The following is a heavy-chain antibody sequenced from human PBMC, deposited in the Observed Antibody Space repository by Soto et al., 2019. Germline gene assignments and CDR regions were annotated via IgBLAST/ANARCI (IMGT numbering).Heavy chain of an antibody. V-gene: IGHV4-61*01. J-gene: IGHJ4*02. CDR1: GGSVSSGSYY. CDR2: IYYSGST. CDR3: ARGPTYYDSSGYYLPHYDY. D-gene: IGHD3-22*01. Sequence: SETLSLTCTVSGGSVSSGSYYWSWIRQPPGKGLEWIGYIYYSGSTNYNPSLKSRVTISVDTSKNQFSLKLSSVTAADTAVYYCARGPTYYDSSGYYLPHYDYWGQGTLVTVPQ.